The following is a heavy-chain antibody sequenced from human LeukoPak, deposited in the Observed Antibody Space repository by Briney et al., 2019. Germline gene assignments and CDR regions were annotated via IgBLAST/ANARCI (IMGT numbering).Heavy chain of an antibody. CDR2: IKSNVDGGAR. CDR3: TTDGVDFWSGYYNGNY. D-gene: IGHD3-3*01. CDR1: GFTFSDIW. J-gene: IGHJ4*02. Sequence: GGSLRLSCAASGFTFSDIWMSWVRQAPGKGLEWVGRIKSNVDGGARDYAAPVKGRFTISRDDSKNTLYLQMSRLKTEDTGVYYCTTDGVDFWSGYYNGNYWGQGTLVAVSS. V-gene: IGHV3-15*01.